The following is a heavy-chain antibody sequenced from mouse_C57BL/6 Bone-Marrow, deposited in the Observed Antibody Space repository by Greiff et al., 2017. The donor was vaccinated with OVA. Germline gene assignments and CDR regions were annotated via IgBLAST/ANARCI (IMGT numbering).Heavy chain of an antibody. D-gene: IGHD1-1*01. J-gene: IGHJ3*01. V-gene: IGHV14-1*01. CDR1: GFNINDYY. Sequence: EVQLQQSGAELVRPGASVKLSCTASGFNINDYYMHWVQQRPEQGLEWIGWIDPDDGDIEYAPTFQGQATMSAATSSNTVYLQLSSLTSEGTAGYYCTSLCYGSSPFAYWGKGTRDTVSA. CDR3: TSLCYGSSPFAY. CDR2: IDPDDGDI.